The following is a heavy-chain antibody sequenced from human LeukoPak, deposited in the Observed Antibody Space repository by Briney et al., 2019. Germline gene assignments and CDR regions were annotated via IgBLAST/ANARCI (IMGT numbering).Heavy chain of an antibody. D-gene: IGHD3-10*01. Sequence: PGGSLRLSCAASGFTFSSYGMHWVRQAPGKGLEWVAVIWYDGSNKYYADSVKGRFTISRDNSKNTLYLQMNSLRAEDTAVYYCARTLTAMVRGVIDYWGQGTLVTVSS. V-gene: IGHV3-33*01. CDR2: IWYDGSNK. CDR1: GFTFSSYG. J-gene: IGHJ4*02. CDR3: ARTLTAMVRGVIDY.